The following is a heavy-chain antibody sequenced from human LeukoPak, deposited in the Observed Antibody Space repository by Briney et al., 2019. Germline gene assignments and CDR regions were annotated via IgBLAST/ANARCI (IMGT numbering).Heavy chain of an antibody. CDR1: GFTFSSYW. Sequence: PGGSLRLSCAASGFTFSSYWMSWVRQAPGKGLEWVANIKQDGSEKYYVDSVKGRFTISRDNAKNSLYLQMNSLRAEDTAVYYCARPVVPALYYYYMDVWGKGTTVTVSS. V-gene: IGHV3-7*01. D-gene: IGHD2-2*01. J-gene: IGHJ6*03. CDR2: IKQDGSEK. CDR3: ARPVVPALYYYYMDV.